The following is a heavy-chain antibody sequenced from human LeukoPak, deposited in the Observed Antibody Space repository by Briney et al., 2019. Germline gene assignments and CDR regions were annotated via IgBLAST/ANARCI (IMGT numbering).Heavy chain of an antibody. CDR2: IWFDGSNE. Sequence: GGSLRLSCVASGFTFRSYAMHWVRQAPGKGLEWVAVIWFDGSNEHYADSMKGRVTISRDNSKNTLYLQMYTLRAEDTAVYCCARDQYSSGWSHPGDYWGQGTLVTVSS. CDR1: GFTFRSYA. CDR3: ARDQYSSGWSHPGDY. J-gene: IGHJ4*02. V-gene: IGHV3-33*01. D-gene: IGHD6-19*01.